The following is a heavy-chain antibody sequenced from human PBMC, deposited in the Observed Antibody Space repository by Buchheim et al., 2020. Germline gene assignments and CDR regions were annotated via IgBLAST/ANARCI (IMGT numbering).Heavy chain of an antibody. Sequence: QLQLQESGPGLVKPSQTLSLTCTLSGDSISSGGYSWSWIRQPPGKGLEWIGYIYHTGNTYYNPSLKSRIAMSIDKSRNQFSLKLSSVTAADTAVYYCAREVYEMATISWGQGTL. CDR2: IYHTGNT. V-gene: IGHV4-30-2*01. J-gene: IGHJ4*02. CDR3: AREVYEMATIS. CDR1: GDSISSGGYS. D-gene: IGHD5-24*01.